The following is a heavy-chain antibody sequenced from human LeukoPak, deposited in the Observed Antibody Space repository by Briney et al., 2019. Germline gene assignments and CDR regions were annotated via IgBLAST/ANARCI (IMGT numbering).Heavy chain of an antibody. CDR2: ISGGST. J-gene: IGHJ2*01. Sequence: GGSLRLSCAASGFTVSSNEMSWVRQAPGKGLEWVSSISGGSTYYADSVKGRFTISRDNSKNTLYLQMNSLRTEDTAVYYCAKDGGRAPGEGVRSVLPIDLDWYFDLWGRGTLVTVSS. D-gene: IGHD3-10*01. CDR1: GFTVSSNE. V-gene: IGHV3-38-3*01. CDR3: AKDGGRAPGEGVRSVLPIDLDWYFDL.